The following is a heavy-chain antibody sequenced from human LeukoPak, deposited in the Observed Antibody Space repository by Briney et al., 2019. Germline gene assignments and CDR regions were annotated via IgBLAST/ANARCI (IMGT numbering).Heavy chain of an antibody. J-gene: IGHJ5*02. CDR3: ARGGVRAARSNWFDP. D-gene: IGHD2-2*01. Sequence: GRSQSLFCAPAGSIFSSYWVRWVRQAPGKGLVWVTRITCDGSSKSYADSVKGRFTSSRDNAKSTLYLQMNSLRAEDTAVYYCARGGVRAARSNWFDPWGQGTLVTVSS. CDR2: ITCDGSSK. CDR1: GSIFSSYW. V-gene: IGHV3-74*01.